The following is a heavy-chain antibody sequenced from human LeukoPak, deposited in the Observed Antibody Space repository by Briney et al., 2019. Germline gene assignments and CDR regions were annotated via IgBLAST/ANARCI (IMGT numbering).Heavy chain of an antibody. CDR2: ISDSGDST. CDR3: AKYAVVGTPFFDY. D-gene: IGHD2-15*01. V-gene: IGHV3-23*01. CDR1: GFTFSSHA. Sequence: PGGSLRLSCAASGFTFSSHAMSWVRQAPGKGLEWGSVISDSGDSTYYADSVKGGFTISRDNSKNTLYLQMSSLRAEDTAVYYCAKYAVVGTPFFDYWGQGTLVTIS. J-gene: IGHJ4*02.